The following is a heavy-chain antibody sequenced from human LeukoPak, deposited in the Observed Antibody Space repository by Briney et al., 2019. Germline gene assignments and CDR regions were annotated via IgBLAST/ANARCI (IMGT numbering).Heavy chain of an antibody. J-gene: IGHJ4*02. CDR2: IRHDGSNK. D-gene: IGHD3-10*01. Sequence: GGSLRLSCAASGFTFSSYGIHWVRQAPGKGLEWVAFIRHDGSNKYYADSVKGRFTISRDNSKSTLYLQMNSLRAEDTAVYYCARAASQMSYYYGSGLWGQGTLVTVSS. V-gene: IGHV3-30*02. CDR3: ARAASQMSYYYGSGL. CDR1: GFTFSSYG.